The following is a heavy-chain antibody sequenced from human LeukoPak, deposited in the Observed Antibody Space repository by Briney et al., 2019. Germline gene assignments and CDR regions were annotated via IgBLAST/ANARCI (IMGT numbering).Heavy chain of an antibody. CDR1: GGSINSGVYF. CDR3: ARSDNWNGIDD. Sequence: SETLSLTCTVSGGSINSGVYFWGWIRQPPGKGLEWIGTIAYNGRTYYNSSLKSRVTISIDMSNIHFSLKLTSVTAADTAMYYCARSDNWNGIDDWGQGTLVTVPS. CDR2: IAYNGRT. V-gene: IGHV4-39*07. J-gene: IGHJ4*02. D-gene: IGHD1-20*01.